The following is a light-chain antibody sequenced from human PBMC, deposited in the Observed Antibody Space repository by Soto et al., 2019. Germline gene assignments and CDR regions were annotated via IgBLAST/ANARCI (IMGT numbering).Light chain of an antibody. V-gene: IGKV3-15*01. CDR1: QSVSNN. CDR3: QQRSNWGHT. CDR2: DAS. Sequence: ILMTQSPATLSVSPGERATLSCRASQSVSNNLAWYQQKPGQAPRLLIYDASTRATGIPARFSGSGSGTEFTLTISGLEPEDFAVYYCQQRSNWGHTFGGGTKVEIK. J-gene: IGKJ4*01.